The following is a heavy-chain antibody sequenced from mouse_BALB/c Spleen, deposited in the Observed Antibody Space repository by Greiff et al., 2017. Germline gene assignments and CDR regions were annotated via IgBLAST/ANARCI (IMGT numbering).Heavy chain of an antibody. CDR2: IDPYNGGT. CDR3: ARWGTVVAEGYAMDY. CDR1: GYAFTSYN. Sequence: EVKLQESGPELVKPGASVKVSCKASGYAFTSYNMYWVKQSHGKSLEWIGYIDPYNGGTSYNQKFKGKATLTVDKSSSTAYMHLNSLTSEDSAVYYCARWGTVVAEGYAMDYWGQGTSVTVSS. J-gene: IGHJ4*01. D-gene: IGHD1-1*01. V-gene: IGHV1S135*01.